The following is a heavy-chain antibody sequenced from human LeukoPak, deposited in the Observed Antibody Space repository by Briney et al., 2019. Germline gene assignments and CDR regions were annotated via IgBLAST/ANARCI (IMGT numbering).Heavy chain of an antibody. Sequence: VASVKVSCKASGGTFSSYAISWVRQAPGQGLEWMGRIIPILGIANYAQKFQGRVPITADKSTSTAYMELGSLRSEDTAVYYCARGLGGSWYNWFDPWGQGTLVTVSS. CDR1: GGTFSSYA. J-gene: IGHJ5*02. D-gene: IGHD6-13*01. CDR3: ARGLGGSWYNWFDP. V-gene: IGHV1-69*04. CDR2: IIPILGIA.